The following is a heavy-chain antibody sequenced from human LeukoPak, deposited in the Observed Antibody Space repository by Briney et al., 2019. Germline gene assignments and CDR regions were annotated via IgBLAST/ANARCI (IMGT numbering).Heavy chain of an antibody. J-gene: IGHJ4*02. Sequence: GGSLRLSCAASGFTFSNYWMTWVRQAPGKGLEWVSAISGSGGSTYYADSVKGRFTISRDNSKNTLYLQINSLKTEDTAVYFCAKEGRWLDSWGQGTLVTVSS. CDR2: ISGSGGST. CDR3: AKEGRWLDS. V-gene: IGHV3-23*01. D-gene: IGHD4-23*01. CDR1: GFTFSNYW.